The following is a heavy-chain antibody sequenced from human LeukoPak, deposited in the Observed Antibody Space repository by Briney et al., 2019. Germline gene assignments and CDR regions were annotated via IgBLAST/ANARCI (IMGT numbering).Heavy chain of an antibody. V-gene: IGHV4-34*01. CDR2: INHSGST. CDR3: ARAGGSGSYYPDWFDP. D-gene: IGHD3-10*01. Sequence: PSETLSLTCAVYGGSFSGYYWSWIRQPPGKGLEWIGEINHSGSTNYTPSLKSRVTISVETSKKQLSLEMSSVTPADTAVFYCARAGGSGSYYPDWFDPSGQGTLVTVSS. CDR1: GGSFSGYY. J-gene: IGHJ5*01.